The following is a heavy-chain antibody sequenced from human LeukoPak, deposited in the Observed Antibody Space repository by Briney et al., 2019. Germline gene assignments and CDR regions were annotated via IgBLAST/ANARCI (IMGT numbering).Heavy chain of an antibody. CDR3: ARGSGSFSGGFDY. CDR2: ISSRSNYI. V-gene: IGHV3-21*01. CDR1: GFTLSSYS. Sequence: GGSLRLSCAASGFTLSSYSMNWVRQAPGKGLEWVSSISSRSNYIYYADSVEGRFTISRDNSKNTLYLQMNSLRAEDTAVYYCARGSGSFSGGFDYWGQGTLVTVSS. J-gene: IGHJ4*02. D-gene: IGHD1-26*01.